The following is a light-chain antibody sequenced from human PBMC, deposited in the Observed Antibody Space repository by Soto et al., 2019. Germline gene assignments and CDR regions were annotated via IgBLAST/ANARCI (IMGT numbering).Light chain of an antibody. Sequence: QSVLTQPPSVSGAPGQRVTISCTGSSSHIGAGYDVHWYQQLPGTAPKLLIYGNSNRPSGVPDRFSGSKSGTSASLAITGLQAEDEADYSCQSYDSRLSGYVVFGGGTKLTVL. CDR3: QSYDSRLSGYVV. V-gene: IGLV1-40*01. CDR1: SSHIGAGYD. CDR2: GNS. J-gene: IGLJ2*01.